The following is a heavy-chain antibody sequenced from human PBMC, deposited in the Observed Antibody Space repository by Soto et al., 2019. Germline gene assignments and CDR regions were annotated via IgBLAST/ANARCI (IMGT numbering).Heavy chain of an antibody. D-gene: IGHD3-22*01. CDR3: AKRPMIVVVITPYYFDY. CDR1: GFTFSSYA. V-gene: IGHV3-23*01. Sequence: EVQLLESGGGLVQPGGSLRLSCAASGFTFSSYAMSWVRQAPGKGLEWVSAISGSGGSTYYADSVKGRFTISRDNSKNTLYLQMNSLRAEDTAVYYCAKRPMIVVVITPYYFDYWGQGTLVTVSS. CDR2: ISGSGGST. J-gene: IGHJ4*02.